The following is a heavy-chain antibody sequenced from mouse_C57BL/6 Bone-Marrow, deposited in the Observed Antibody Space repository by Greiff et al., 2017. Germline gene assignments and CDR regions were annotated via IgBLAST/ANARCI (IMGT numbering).Heavy chain of an antibody. CDR3: ARDLYYGSSYDWYFDV. CDR2: ISYDGSN. CDR1: GYSITSGYY. J-gene: IGHJ1*03. Sequence: VQLKQSGPGLVKPSQSLSLTCSVTGYSITSGYYWNWIRQFPGNKLEWMGYISYDGSNNYNPSLKNRISITRDTSKNQFFLKLNSVTTEDTATYYCARDLYYGSSYDWYFDVWGTGTTVTVSS. V-gene: IGHV3-6*01. D-gene: IGHD1-1*01.